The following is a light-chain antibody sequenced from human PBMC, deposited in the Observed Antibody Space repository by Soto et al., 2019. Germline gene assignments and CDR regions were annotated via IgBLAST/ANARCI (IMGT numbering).Light chain of an antibody. CDR3: QQYHTYPWT. Sequence: NQMSQSPSTLSGYVGDRVTITCRASQTISSWLAWYQQKPGKAPKLLIYDASSLESGVPSRFSGSGSGTDFTLTISSLQPDDFAVYYCQQYHTYPWTFGQGTKVDIK. CDR2: DAS. CDR1: QTISSW. J-gene: IGKJ1*01. V-gene: IGKV1-5*01.